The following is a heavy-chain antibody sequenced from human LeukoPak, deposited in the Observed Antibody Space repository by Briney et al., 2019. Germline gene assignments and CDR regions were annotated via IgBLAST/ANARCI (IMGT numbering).Heavy chain of an antibody. CDR1: GFTVSSNY. J-gene: IGHJ4*02. D-gene: IGHD3-3*01. CDR2: IYSGGST. V-gene: IGHV3-66*01. Sequence: GGSLRLSCAASGFTVSSNYMSWVRQAPGKGLEWVSVIYSGGSTYYADSVKGRFTISRDNSKNTLYLQMNSLRAEDTAIYYCARDERLLSFLKWGQGTLVTVSS. CDR3: ARDERLLSFLK.